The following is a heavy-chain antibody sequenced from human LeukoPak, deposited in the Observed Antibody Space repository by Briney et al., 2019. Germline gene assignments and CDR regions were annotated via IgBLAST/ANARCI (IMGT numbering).Heavy chain of an antibody. CDR2: IFSSGST. CDR3: ARHYYDRSDSYSFDY. J-gene: IGHJ4*02. V-gene: IGHV4-59*08. D-gene: IGHD3-22*01. Sequence: SETLSLACTVSGGSISGYYWSWIRQPPGKGLEWIGYIFSSGSTNYNPSFKSRVTISEDTSVNQFSLKLSSVTAADTAVYYCARHYYDRSDSYSFDYWGQGTLVTVSS. CDR1: GGSISGYY.